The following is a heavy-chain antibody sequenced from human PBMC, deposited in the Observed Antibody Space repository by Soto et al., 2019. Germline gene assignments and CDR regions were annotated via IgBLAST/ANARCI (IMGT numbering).Heavy chain of an antibody. CDR1: GFTFSSYA. D-gene: IGHD5-12*01. V-gene: IGHV3-23*01. J-gene: IGHJ6*02. Sequence: GGSLRLSCAASGFTFSSYAMSWVRQAPGKGLEWVSAISGSGGSTYYADSVKGRFTISRDNSKNTLYLQMNSLRAEDTAVYYCAKVGWGSGYDLFYYGMDVWGQGNTVTVSS. CDR2: ISGSGGST. CDR3: AKVGWGSGYDLFYYGMDV.